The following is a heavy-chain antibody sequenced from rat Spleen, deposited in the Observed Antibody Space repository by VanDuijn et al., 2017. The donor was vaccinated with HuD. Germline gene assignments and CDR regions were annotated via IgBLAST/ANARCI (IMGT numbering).Heavy chain of an antibody. J-gene: IGHJ4*01. Sequence: EVQLVESGGGLVQPGRSLKLSCAASGFTFSDYAMAWVRQAPKKGLEWVTTIIYDGTRTHYRDSVKGRFTISRDNAKSTLYLQMDSLRSEDTATYYCARSYSSYMGVMDAWGQGASVTVSS. D-gene: IGHD1-2*01. CDR2: IIYDGTRT. CDR1: GFTFSDYA. V-gene: IGHV5-17*01. CDR3: ARSYSSYMGVMDA.